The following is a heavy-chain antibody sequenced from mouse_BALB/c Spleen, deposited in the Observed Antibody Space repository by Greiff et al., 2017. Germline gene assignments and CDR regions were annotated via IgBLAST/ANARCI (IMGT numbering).Heavy chain of an antibody. CDR2: IDPENGDT. J-gene: IGHJ4*01. V-gene: IGHV14-4*02. CDR1: GFNIKDYY. D-gene: IGHD2-1*01. Sequence: EVKLMESGAELVRSGASVKLSCTASGFNIKDYYMHWVKQRPEQGLEWIGWIDPENGDTEYAPKFQGKATMTADTSSNTAYLQLSSLTSEDTAVYYCKRYGNYERYYAMDYWGQGTSVTVSS. CDR3: KRYGNYERYYAMDY.